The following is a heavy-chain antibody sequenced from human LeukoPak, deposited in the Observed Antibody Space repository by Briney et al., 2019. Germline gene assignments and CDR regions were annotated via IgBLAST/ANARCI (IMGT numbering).Heavy chain of an antibody. CDR2: INHSGST. J-gene: IGHJ3*02. CDR1: GGSFSGYY. Sequence: SETLSLTCAVYGGSFSGYYWSCIRQPPGKGLEWIGEINHSGSTNYNPSLKSRVTISVDTSKNQFSLKLSSVTAADTAVYYCARDRLLYYYGSGSYPDAFDIWGQGTMVTVSS. D-gene: IGHD3-10*01. CDR3: ARDRLLYYYGSGSYPDAFDI. V-gene: IGHV4-34*01.